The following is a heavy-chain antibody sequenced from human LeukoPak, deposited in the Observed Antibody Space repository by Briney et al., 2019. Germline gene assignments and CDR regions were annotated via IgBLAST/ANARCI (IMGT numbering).Heavy chain of an antibody. CDR1: GFTFSSYW. J-gene: IGHJ5*02. CDR2: INSDGSST. CDR3: AREEVLRYFDWLRGFDP. V-gene: IGHV3-74*01. D-gene: IGHD3-9*01. Sequence: SGGSLRLSCAASGFTFSSYWMHWVRQTPGKGLVWVSRINSDGSSTSYADSVKGRFTISRDNAKNTLYLQMNSLRAEDTAVYYCAREEVLRYFDWLRGFDPWGQGTLVTVSS.